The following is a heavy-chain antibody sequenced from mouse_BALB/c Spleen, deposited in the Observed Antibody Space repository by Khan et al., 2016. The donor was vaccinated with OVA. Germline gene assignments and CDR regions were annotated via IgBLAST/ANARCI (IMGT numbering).Heavy chain of an antibody. CDR1: GDSITSGF. CDR3: ARSTYRYAFAY. CDR2: MIYSGYT. D-gene: IGHD2-14*01. J-gene: IGHJ3*01. V-gene: IGHV3-8*02. Sequence: EVQLQESGPSLVQPSQTLSLTCSVTGDSITSGFWSWIRKFPGNKLEYMGYMIYSGYTYYNPSLKGRFSITRHTSKNQYYLQLNSVTTEDTATYYCARSTYRYAFAYWGQGTQVTVSA.